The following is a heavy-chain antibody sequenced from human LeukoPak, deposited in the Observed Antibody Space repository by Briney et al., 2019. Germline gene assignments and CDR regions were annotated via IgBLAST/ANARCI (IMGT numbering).Heavy chain of an antibody. CDR1: GYTFTSYY. CDR2: INPSGGST. V-gene: IGHV1-46*01. J-gene: IGHJ4*02. D-gene: IGHD3-9*01. CDR3: ARDKSVSYDILTGYYNVEETLDY. Sequence: GASVKVSCKASGYTFTSYYMHWVRQAPGQGLEWMGIINPSGGSTSYAQKFQGRVTMTTDTSTSTAYMELRSLRSDDTAVYYCARDKSVSYDILTGYYNVEETLDYWGQGTLVTVSS.